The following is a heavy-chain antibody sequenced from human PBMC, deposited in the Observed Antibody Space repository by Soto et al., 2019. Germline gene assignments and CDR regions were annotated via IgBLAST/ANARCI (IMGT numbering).Heavy chain of an antibody. CDR2: IIPILGIA. D-gene: IGHD1-1*01. CDR1: GGTFSSYA. Sequence: ASVKVSCKASGGTFSSYAISWVRQAPGQGLEWMGGIIPILGIANYAQKFQGRVTITADKSTSTAYMELSRLRSEDTAVYYCARAIRYRRNEPSRNYSSYGMDVWGQGTPVTVSS. V-gene: IGHV1-69*10. CDR3: ARAIRYRRNEPSRNYSSYGMDV. J-gene: IGHJ6*02.